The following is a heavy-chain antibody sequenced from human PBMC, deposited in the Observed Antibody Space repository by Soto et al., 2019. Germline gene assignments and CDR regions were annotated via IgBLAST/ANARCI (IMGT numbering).Heavy chain of an antibody. Sequence: ASVKVSCKASGHTFSGYYVHWVRQAPGQGLEWMGWVNPNSGGTHYAQKFQGRVSMTRDTSLSAVYMELRSLRRDDMAVYFCASDYVGDDLTATTGEFGRLCGQRTLLTVSS. CDR2: VNPNSGGT. V-gene: IGHV1-2*02. CDR3: ASDYVGDDLTATTGEFGRL. J-gene: IGHJ4*02. D-gene: IGHD1-26*01. CDR1: GHTFSGYY.